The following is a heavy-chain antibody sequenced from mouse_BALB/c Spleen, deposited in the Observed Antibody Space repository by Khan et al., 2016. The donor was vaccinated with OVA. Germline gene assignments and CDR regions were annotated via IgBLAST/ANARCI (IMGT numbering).Heavy chain of an antibody. J-gene: IGHJ3*01. V-gene: IGHV1-61*01. Sequence: QVQLQQPGAELVRPGASVKLSCKASGYTFTSYWMNWVRQRPGQGLEWVGKISPSDSESHYNQMFKDKATLTVDKSSGTAYMQLSSLTSEDSAVYYCTRREKYGYDPSWFAYWGQGTLVTVSA. CDR3: TRREKYGYDPSWFAY. D-gene: IGHD2-2*01. CDR1: GYTFTSYW. CDR2: ISPSDSES.